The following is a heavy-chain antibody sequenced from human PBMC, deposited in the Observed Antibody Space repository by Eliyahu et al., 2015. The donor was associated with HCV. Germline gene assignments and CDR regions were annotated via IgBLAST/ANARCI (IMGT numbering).Heavy chain of an antibody. CDR3: ARPSAPIVPAAPFDY. D-gene: IGHD2-2*01. J-gene: IGHJ4*02. Sequence: EVQLVESGGGLVQPGGSLRVSXAXAGFXXXXYWMTWVRQXPGKGLEWVANIKEDGTEKYYVDXVKGRXTISRDNAKNSLYLQMNSLRAEDTAVYYCARPSAPIVPAAPFDYWGQGTLVTVSS. CDR1: GFXXXXYW. V-gene: IGHV3-7*03. CDR2: IKEDGTEK.